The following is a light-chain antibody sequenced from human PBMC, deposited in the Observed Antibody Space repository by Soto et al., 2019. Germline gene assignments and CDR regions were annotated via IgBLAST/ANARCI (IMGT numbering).Light chain of an antibody. CDR2: DAS. J-gene: IGKJ1*01. Sequence: EIVLTQSPATLSLSRGERATLSCRARQSVSSYLAWYQQKPGQAPRLLIYDASNRATGIPARFSGSGSGTDFTLTISSLEPEDFAVYYCQQRSNWPPGGTFGQGTKVEIK. V-gene: IGKV3-11*01. CDR1: QSVSSY. CDR3: QQRSNWPPGGT.